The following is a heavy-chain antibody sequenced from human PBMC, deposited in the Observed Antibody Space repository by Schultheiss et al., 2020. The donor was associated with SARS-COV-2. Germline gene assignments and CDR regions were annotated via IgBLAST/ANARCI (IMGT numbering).Heavy chain of an antibody. Sequence: GESLKISCAASGFTFSDYYMSWIRQAPGKGLEWVSYISSSGSTIYYADSVKGRFTISRDNAKNSLYLQMNSLRAEDTAVYYCASLYYYDSSGYRDWFDPWGQGTLVTVSS. CDR2: ISSSGSTI. V-gene: IGHV3-11*04. J-gene: IGHJ5*02. CDR1: GFTFSDYY. CDR3: ASLYYYDSSGYRDWFDP. D-gene: IGHD3-22*01.